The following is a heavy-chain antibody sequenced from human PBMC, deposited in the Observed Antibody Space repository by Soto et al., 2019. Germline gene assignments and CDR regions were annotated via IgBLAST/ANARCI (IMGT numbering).Heavy chain of an antibody. Sequence: VNTTETLSLTCIVPGGSIISYYWSWIRQPPGKGLEWIGYIYYSGSTNYNPSLKSRVTISVAPSKNPFFLKLSSVTAADTAAYYCARLAQLALRYYFDYWGQGNLVIVSS. CDR3: ARLAQLALRYYFDY. V-gene: IGHV4-59*01. J-gene: IGHJ4*02. D-gene: IGHD4-17*01. CDR1: GGSIISYY. CDR2: IYYSGST.